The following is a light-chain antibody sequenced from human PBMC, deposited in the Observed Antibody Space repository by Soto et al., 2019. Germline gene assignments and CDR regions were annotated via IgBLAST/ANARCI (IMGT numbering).Light chain of an antibody. V-gene: IGKV3-20*01. CDR2: GAS. Sequence: EIVLTQSPGTLSLSPGERATLSCRASQSVSSSYLAWYQQKTGQAPRLLIYGASSRATGIPDRFSGSGSGTDFTLTISRLEPEDFEVYYCQQYGSSPGLTFGPGTKVDIK. J-gene: IGKJ3*01. CDR1: QSVSSSY. CDR3: QQYGSSPGLT.